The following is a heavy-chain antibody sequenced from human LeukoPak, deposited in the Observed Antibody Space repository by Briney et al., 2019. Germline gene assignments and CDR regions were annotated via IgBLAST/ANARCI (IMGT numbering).Heavy chain of an antibody. CDR2: IKPNSGGT. V-gene: IGHV1-2*02. Sequence: ASVKVSCKASGYTFTGYYIHWVRQAPGQGLEWMGWIKPNSGGTNYAQKLQGRVTMTTDTSTSTAYMELRSLRSDDTAVYYCARAGLGYCSSTSCRPRDFDYWGQGTLVTVSS. CDR1: GYTFTGYY. CDR3: ARAGLGYCSSTSCRPRDFDY. J-gene: IGHJ4*02. D-gene: IGHD2-2*01.